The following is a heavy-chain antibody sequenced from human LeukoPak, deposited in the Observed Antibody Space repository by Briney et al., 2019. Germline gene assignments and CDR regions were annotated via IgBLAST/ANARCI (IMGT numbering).Heavy chain of an antibody. CDR2: ITGSAGST. J-gene: IGHJ4*02. Sequence: GGSLRLSCAASGFTFSNYAMSWVRQAPGKGLEWVSGITGSAGSTYYADSVKGRFTISRDNSNNTLYLQMNSLRAEDQAVYYCAKTRGSSNSWYDYWGQGTLLTVSS. CDR1: GFTFSNYA. V-gene: IGHV3-23*01. D-gene: IGHD6-13*01. CDR3: AKTRGSSNSWYDY.